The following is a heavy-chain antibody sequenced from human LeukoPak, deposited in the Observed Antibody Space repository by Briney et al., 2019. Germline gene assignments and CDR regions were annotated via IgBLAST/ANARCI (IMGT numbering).Heavy chain of an antibody. Sequence: PSETLSLTCTVSGXSISSYYWSWIRQPPGKGLEWIGYIYYSGSTNYNPSLKSRVTISVDTSKNQFSLKLSSVTAADTAVYYCARFCGGDCYWRAFDIWGQGTMVTVSS. J-gene: IGHJ3*02. CDR3: ARFCGGDCYWRAFDI. CDR2: IYYSGST. V-gene: IGHV4-59*01. D-gene: IGHD2-21*02. CDR1: GXSISSYY.